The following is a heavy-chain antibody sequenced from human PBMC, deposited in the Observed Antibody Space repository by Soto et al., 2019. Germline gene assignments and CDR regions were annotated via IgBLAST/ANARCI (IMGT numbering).Heavy chain of an antibody. J-gene: IGHJ5*02. V-gene: IGHV4-34*01. D-gene: IGHD3-10*01. Sequence: SETLSLTCAVYGGSFSGYYWSWIRQPPGKGLEWIGEINHSGGTNYNPSLKSRVTISVDTSKNQFSLKLSSVTAADTAVYYCARRANYYGSGRYXNLWGQGTLVTVSS. CDR3: ARRANYYGSGRYXNL. CDR2: INHSGGT. CDR1: GGSFSGYY.